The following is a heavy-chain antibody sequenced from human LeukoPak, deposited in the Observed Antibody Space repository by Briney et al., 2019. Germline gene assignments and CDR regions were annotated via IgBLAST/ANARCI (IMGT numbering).Heavy chain of an antibody. V-gene: IGHV3-23*01. CDR2: VGVSTADT. CDR3: AREVRVGGLLSLDY. Sequence: PGGSLRLSRTASGFTFSIYAMSWVRQAPGKGLEWRSDVGVSTADTYYADSVKGRFTISRDNSKNTLYLQMNSLRAEDTAIYYCAREVRVGGLLSLDYWGQGTLVTVSS. CDR1: GFTFSIYA. J-gene: IGHJ4*02. D-gene: IGHD3-10*01.